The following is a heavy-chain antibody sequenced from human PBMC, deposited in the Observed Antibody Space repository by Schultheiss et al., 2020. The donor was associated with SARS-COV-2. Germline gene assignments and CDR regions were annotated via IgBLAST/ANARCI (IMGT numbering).Heavy chain of an antibody. CDR3: ARVTTPEYYFDY. CDR1: GFSFNTYS. J-gene: IGHJ4*02. Sequence: GESLKISCAASGFSFNTYSMHWVRQAPGKGLEWVAVISYDGSNKYYADSVKGRFTISRDNSKNTLYLQMNSLRAEDTAVYYCARVTTPEYYFDYWGQGTLVTVSS. D-gene: IGHD1-1*01. CDR2: ISYDGSNK. V-gene: IGHV3-30*04.